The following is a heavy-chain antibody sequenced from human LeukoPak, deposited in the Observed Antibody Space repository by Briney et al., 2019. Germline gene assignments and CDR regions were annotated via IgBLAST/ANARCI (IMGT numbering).Heavy chain of an antibody. V-gene: IGHV4-4*09. CDR1: GGSISSYY. CDR3: ARHASRDGYNNFDY. Sequence: SETLSLTCTVSGGSISSYYWSWIRQLPGKGLEWIGYIYTSGSTNYNPSLKSRVTISVDTSKNQFSLKLSSVTAADTAVYYCARHASRDGYNNFDYWGQGTLVTVSS. CDR2: IYTSGST. D-gene: IGHD5-24*01. J-gene: IGHJ4*02.